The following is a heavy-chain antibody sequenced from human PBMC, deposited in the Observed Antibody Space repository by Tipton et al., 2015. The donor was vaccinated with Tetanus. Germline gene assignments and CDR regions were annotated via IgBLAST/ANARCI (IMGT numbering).Heavy chain of an antibody. CDR3: ARRRTTTALANFFDS. D-gene: IGHD1-1*01. Sequence: QLVQSGPEVKKPGESLQISCKGSGYNFTIYYIGWVRQMPGKGLEWMGIIYPADSNTIYSPSFQGQVTISADRSTNTAYLQWSSLQASDTAIYYCARRRTTTALANFFDSWGQGTQVTVSS. CDR2: IYPADSNT. CDR1: GYNFTIYY. V-gene: IGHV5-51*01. J-gene: IGHJ4*02.